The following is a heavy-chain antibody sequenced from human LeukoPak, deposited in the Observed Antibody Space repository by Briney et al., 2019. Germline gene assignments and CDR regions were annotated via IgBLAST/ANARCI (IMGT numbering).Heavy chain of an antibody. V-gene: IGHV6-1*01. CDR2: TYYRSNWYN. CDR3: AREGEVGTTWSWFDP. J-gene: IGHJ5*02. D-gene: IGHD1-26*01. CDR1: GDSVSSNSAA. Sequence: SQTLSLTCAISGDSVSSNSAAWIWIRQSPSRGLEWLGRTYYRSNWYNDYAVSVKSRITITPDTSKSQFALQLTSVTPEDTAVYYCAREGEVGTTWSWFDPWGQGTLVTVSS.